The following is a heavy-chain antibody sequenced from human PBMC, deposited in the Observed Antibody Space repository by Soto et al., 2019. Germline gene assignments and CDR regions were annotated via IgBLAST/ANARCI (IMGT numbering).Heavy chain of an antibody. V-gene: IGHV4-4*07. CDR3: ARDNRQLWPGSAFDI. Sequence: SETLSLTCTVSGGSISSYYWSWIRQPAGKGLEWIGRIYTSGSTNYNPSLKSRVTMSVDTSKNQFSLKLSSVTAADTAVYYCARDNRQLWPGSAFDIWGQGTMVTVSS. CDR2: IYTSGST. D-gene: IGHD5-18*01. CDR1: GGSISSYY. J-gene: IGHJ3*02.